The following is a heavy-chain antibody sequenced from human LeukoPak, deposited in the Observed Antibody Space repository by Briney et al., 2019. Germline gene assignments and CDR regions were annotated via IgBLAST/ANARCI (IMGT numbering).Heavy chain of an antibody. CDR2: INHSGST. CDR1: GGSFSGYY. J-gene: IGHJ4*02. Sequence: KPSETLSLTCAVYGGSFSGYYWSWIRQPPGKGLEWIGEINHSGSTNYNPSPKSRVTISVDTSKNQFSLKLSSVTAADTAVYYCARLHDDYGDYGGDYWGQGTLVTVSS. V-gene: IGHV4-34*01. D-gene: IGHD4-17*01. CDR3: ARLHDDYGDYGGDY.